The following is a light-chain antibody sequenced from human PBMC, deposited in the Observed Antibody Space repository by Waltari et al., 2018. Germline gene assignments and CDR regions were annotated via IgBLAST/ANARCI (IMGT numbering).Light chain of an antibody. Sequence: DIHMTQSPSSLSASVGDRVTLTCRASQTINKYLNWYQRKPGKAPKVLISVVSYLHTGVPSRFSGSGSGTDFTLTISSLQPEDFATYYCQQSDSLPLTFGGGTKVEIK. V-gene: IGKV1-39*01. CDR1: QTINKY. J-gene: IGKJ4*01. CDR2: VVS. CDR3: QQSDSLPLT.